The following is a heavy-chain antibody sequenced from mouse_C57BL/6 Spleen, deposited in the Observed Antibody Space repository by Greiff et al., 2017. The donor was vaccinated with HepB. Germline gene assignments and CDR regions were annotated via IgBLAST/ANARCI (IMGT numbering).Heavy chain of an antibody. CDR3: ARDYYGSSPYWYFDV. D-gene: IGHD1-1*01. V-gene: IGHV3-1*01. J-gene: IGHJ1*03. CDR2: ISYSGST. Sequence: EVQRVESGPGMVKPSQSLSLTCTVTGYSITSGYDWHWIRHFPGNKLEWMGYISYSGSTNYNPSLKSRISITHDTSKNHFFLKLNSVTTEDTATYYCARDYYGSSPYWYFDVWGTGTTVTVSS. CDR1: GYSITSGYD.